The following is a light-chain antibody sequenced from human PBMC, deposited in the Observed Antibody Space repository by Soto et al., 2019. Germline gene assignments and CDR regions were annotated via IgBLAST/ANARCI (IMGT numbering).Light chain of an antibody. Sequence: DIQMTQSPSTLSASVGDRVTIACRASQTIRSWVAWYQQKPGKAPRLLIYKTSSLESGVPSRFSGSGSGTEFTLTISGLQPDDFASYYCQQYNTYSPTFGQGTKVDIK. V-gene: IGKV1-5*03. J-gene: IGKJ1*01. CDR1: QTIRSW. CDR2: KTS. CDR3: QQYNTYSPT.